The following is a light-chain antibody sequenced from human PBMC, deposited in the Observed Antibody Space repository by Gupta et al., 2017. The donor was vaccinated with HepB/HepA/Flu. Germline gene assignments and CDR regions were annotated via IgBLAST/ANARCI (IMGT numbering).Light chain of an antibody. V-gene: IGKV2-28*01. CDR2: LGS. Sequence: DIVMTQSPLPLPVTPGEPASISCSSSQSLLHSNGYNSLDWYLQKPGQSPQLLIYLGSNRASGVPDRFTGSGSGTDFTLKISRVEAEDVGVYYCMQALQTPLTFGGGTKVEIK. CDR3: MQALQTPLT. J-gene: IGKJ4*01. CDR1: QSLLHSNGYNS.